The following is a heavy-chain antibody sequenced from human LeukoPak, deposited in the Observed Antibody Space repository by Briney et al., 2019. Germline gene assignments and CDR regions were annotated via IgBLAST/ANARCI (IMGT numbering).Heavy chain of an antibody. CDR2: SKSKTDGGTT. CDR1: GFTFTNAW. J-gene: IGHJ4*02. CDR3: TTGRSGGSCPY. V-gene: IGHV3-15*01. Sequence: GGSLRLSCAASGFTFTNAWMIWVRQAPGKGLDWVGRSKSKTDGGTTDYAAPVKGRFTISRDDSKNTLYLEMNSLKIEETAVYYCTTGRSGGSCPYWGQGTLVTVSS. D-gene: IGHD2-15*01.